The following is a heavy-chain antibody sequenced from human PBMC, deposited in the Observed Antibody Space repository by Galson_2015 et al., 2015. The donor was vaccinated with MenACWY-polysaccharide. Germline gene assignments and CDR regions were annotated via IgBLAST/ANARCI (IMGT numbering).Heavy chain of an antibody. J-gene: IGHJ6*02. Sequence: SLRLSCAASGFSLGAWYMSWIRQAPGKGLKWLSYISKSGDSIYYGDSVKGRFATSRDNAKNSLYLQLNSLEVEDTAIYYCARGHYGLDVWGQGTTVTVSS. CDR2: ISKSGDSI. CDR1: GFSLGAWY. V-gene: IGHV3-11*01. CDR3: ARGHYGLDV.